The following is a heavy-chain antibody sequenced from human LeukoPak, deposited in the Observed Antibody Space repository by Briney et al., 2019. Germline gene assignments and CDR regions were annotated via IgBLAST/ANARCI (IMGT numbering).Heavy chain of an antibody. CDR1: GFTLSNHW. Sequence: PGGSLRLSCAASGFTLSNHWMHWVRQAPGKGLEWVSAISGSGGSTYYADSVKGRFTISRDNSKNTLYLQMNSLRAEDTAVYYCAKGSGGSCYSGFDYWGQGTLVTVSS. CDR2: ISGSGGST. D-gene: IGHD2-15*01. V-gene: IGHV3-23*01. CDR3: AKGSGGSCYSGFDY. J-gene: IGHJ4*02.